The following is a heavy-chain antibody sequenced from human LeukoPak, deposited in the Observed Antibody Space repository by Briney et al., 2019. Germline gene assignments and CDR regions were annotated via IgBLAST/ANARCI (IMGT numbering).Heavy chain of an antibody. CDR3: ARGITIFGVVITYYFDY. CDR2: INPNSGGT. CDR1: GYTLTGYY. V-gene: IGHV1-2*02. D-gene: IGHD3-3*01. Sequence: ASVKVSCKASGYTLTGYYMHWVRQAPGQGLEWMGWINPNSGGTNYAQKFQGRVTMTRDTSISTAYMELSRLRSDDTAVYYCARGITIFGVVITYYFDYWGQGTLVTVSS. J-gene: IGHJ4*02.